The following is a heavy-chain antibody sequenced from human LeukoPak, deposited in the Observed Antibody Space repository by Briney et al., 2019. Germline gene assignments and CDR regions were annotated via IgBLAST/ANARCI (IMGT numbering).Heavy chain of an antibody. CDR2: ISVSGGST. V-gene: IGHV3-23*01. CDR1: GFIFSSYA. Sequence: GGSLRLSCAASGFIFSSYAMSWVRQAPGKGLEWVSAISVSGGSTYYADSVKGRFTISRDNSKNTLYLQMNSLRAEDTAVYFCASGKYRYGDNWFDPWGQGTLVTVSS. CDR3: ASGKYRYGDNWFDP. D-gene: IGHD5-18*01. J-gene: IGHJ5*02.